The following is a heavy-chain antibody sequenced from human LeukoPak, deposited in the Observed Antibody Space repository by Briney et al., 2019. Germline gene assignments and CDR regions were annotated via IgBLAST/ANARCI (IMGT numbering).Heavy chain of an antibody. V-gene: IGHV1-69*05. CDR3: ARKSIAARRRGGAFDI. J-gene: IGHJ3*02. CDR2: IIPIFGTA. D-gene: IGHD6-6*01. Sequence: SVKLSCKASGGTFSSYAISWVRQAPGQGLEWMGGIIPIFGTANYAQKFQGRVTITTDESTSTAYMELSSLRSEDTVVYYCARKSIAARRRGGAFDIWGQGTMVTVSS. CDR1: GGTFSSYA.